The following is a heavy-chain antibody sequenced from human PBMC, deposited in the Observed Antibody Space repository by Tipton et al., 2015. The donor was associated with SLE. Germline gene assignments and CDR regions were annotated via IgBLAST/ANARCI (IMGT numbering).Heavy chain of an antibody. J-gene: IGHJ6*02. CDR3: ARDSTLVYYYGLDV. D-gene: IGHD2-8*02. V-gene: IGHV4-61*09. CDR2: IYTSGST. Sequence: TLSLTCAVSGGSISSGGYSWSWIRQPPGKGLEWIGHIYTSGSTNYNPSLKSRVTISVDTSKNQFSLKVNSVTAADTAVYYCARDSTLVYYYGLDVWGQGITVTVAS. CDR1: GGSISSGGYS.